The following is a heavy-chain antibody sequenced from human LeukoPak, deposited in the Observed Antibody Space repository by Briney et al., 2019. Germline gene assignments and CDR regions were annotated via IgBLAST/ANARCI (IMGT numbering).Heavy chain of an antibody. CDR1: GFTFSYYA. CDR2: ISGSGGSI. J-gene: IGHJ6*03. V-gene: IGHV3-23*01. Sequence: GGSLRLSCAASGFTFSYYAMSWVRQAPGKGLEWVSAISGSGGSIWYADSVKGRFTISRDNSKNTLYLQMNSLRAEDTAVYYCAKETGSDYYYYMDVWGKGTTVTVSS. CDR3: AKETGSDYYYYMDV. D-gene: IGHD6-6*01.